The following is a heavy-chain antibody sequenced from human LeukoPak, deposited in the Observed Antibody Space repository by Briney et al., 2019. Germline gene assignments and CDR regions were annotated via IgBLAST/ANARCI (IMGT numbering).Heavy chain of an antibody. Sequence: PGGSLRLSCAASGFTFSSYAMHWVRRAPGKGLEWVAVISYDGSNKYYADSVKGRFTISRDNSKNTLYLQMNSLRAEDTAVYYCARGITMVRGPFVVGAFDIWGQGTMVTVSS. CDR3: ARGITMVRGPFVVGAFDI. J-gene: IGHJ3*02. V-gene: IGHV3-30*04. CDR2: ISYDGSNK. CDR1: GFTFSSYA. D-gene: IGHD3-10*01.